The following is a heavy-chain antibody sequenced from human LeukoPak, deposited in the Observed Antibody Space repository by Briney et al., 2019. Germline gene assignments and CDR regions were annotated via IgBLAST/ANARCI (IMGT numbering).Heavy chain of an antibody. D-gene: IGHD3-22*01. CDR3: ARHRPYYYDSSGYEDY. J-gene: IGHJ4*02. Sequence: SETLSLTCTVSGGSISSDYWSWIRQPPGKGLEWIGYIYYSGSTNYNPSLKGRVTISVDTSKNQFSLKLSSVTAADTAVYYCARHRPYYYDSSGYEDYWGQGTLVTVSS. CDR2: IYYSGST. V-gene: IGHV4-59*08. CDR1: GGSISSDY.